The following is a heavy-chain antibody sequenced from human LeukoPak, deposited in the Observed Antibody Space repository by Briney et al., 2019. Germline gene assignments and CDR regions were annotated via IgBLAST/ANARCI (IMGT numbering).Heavy chain of an antibody. D-gene: IGHD3-10*01. CDR2: ISYDGSDI. Sequence: GGSLRLSCAASGFTFSSYAMHWVRQGPGKGLEWVAVISYDGSDIYYVDSVKGRFTISRDNSKNTLYLQMSSLRPEDTAVYYCAKEACASGSYYFDYWGQGTLVTVSS. J-gene: IGHJ4*02. CDR1: GFTFSSYA. V-gene: IGHV3-30*18. CDR3: AKEACASGSYYFDY.